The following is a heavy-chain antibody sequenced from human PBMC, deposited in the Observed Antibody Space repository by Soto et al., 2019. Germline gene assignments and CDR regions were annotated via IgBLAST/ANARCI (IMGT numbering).Heavy chain of an antibody. CDR3: ARGYYDSSGYYYEDY. V-gene: IGHV4-59*01. D-gene: IGHD3-22*01. CDR1: GGSISSYY. CDR2: TYYSGST. Sequence: PSETLSLTCTVSGGSISSYYWSWIRQPPGKGLEWIGYTYYSGSTNYNPSLKSRVTISVDTSKNQFSLKLSSVTAADTAVYYCARGYYDSSGYYYEDYWGQGTLVTVSS. J-gene: IGHJ4*02.